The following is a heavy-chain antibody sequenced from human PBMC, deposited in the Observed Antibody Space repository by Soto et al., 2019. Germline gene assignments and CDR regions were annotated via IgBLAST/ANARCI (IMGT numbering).Heavy chain of an antibody. J-gene: IGHJ4*02. D-gene: IGHD2-8*01. V-gene: IGHV4-39*01. CDR1: GDSLRSSYHY. Sequence: PSETLSLTCTVSGDSLRSSYHYWGWIRQLPXKGLEWIGSIYYTGNTYYNPSLKSRVSISVDMATNEISLRLRAESIADTAVYYCVRVEMYAGEFNPNFDRWGQGALVTVSS. CDR2: IYYTGNT. CDR3: VRVEMYAGEFNPNFDR.